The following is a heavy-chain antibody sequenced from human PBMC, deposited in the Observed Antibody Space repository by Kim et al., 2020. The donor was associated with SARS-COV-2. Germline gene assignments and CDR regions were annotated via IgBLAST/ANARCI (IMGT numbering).Heavy chain of an antibody. V-gene: IGHV3-48*02. CDR1: GFTFSTYS. CDR2: ISSSSSTI. CDR3: ARGFDY. J-gene: IGHJ4*02. Sequence: GGSLRLSCAASGFTFSTYSMNWVRQAPGKGLEWISYISSSSSTIYYADSVKGRFTISRDNAKNSLSLQMNSLRNEDTAVYYCARGFDYWGPGTLVTVSS.